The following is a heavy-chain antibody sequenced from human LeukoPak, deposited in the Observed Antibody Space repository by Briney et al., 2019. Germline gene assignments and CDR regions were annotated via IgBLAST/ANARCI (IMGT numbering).Heavy chain of an antibody. V-gene: IGHV4-4*07. CDR3: ASLRAAGTIDY. J-gene: IGHJ4*02. CDR1: AGSISSTY. CDR2: IYTSGST. D-gene: IGHD6-13*01. Sequence: SETLSLTCTVSAGSISSTYWSWIRQPAGKGLEWIGRIYTSGSTNYSPSLKSRVTMSVDTSKNQLSLKLSSVTAADTAVYYCASLRAAGTIDYWGQGTLVTVSS.